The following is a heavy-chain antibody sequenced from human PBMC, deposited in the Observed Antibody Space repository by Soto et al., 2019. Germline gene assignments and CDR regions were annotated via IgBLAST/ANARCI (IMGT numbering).Heavy chain of an antibody. CDR2: ISSSGSST. V-gene: IGHV3-23*01. CDR1: RFTFSSYA. D-gene: IGHD6-19*01. J-gene: IGHJ4*02. Sequence: EVQLLESGGGLVQPGGSLRLSCAASRFTFSSYAMNWVRQAPGKGLEWVSTISSSGSSTYYADSVKGRFTISRDNSKNTLYLQMIRLRGEDTAIYYCAKDTLFSSGWGLNYFDYWGPGTLVTVSS. CDR3: AKDTLFSSGWGLNYFDY.